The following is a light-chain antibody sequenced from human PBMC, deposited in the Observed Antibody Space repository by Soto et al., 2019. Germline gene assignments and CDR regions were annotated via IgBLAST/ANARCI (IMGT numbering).Light chain of an antibody. CDR3: QQYNNWPLT. CDR1: QSVSNN. Sequence: EIVMTQSPATLSVSPGESATLSCRASQSVSNNLAWYQQKPGQAPRLLIYGASARVTGIPARFSGSGSGTEFTLTISSLQSEDFAVYYCQQYNNWPLTFGGGTKVEIK. CDR2: GAS. V-gene: IGKV3-15*01. J-gene: IGKJ4*01.